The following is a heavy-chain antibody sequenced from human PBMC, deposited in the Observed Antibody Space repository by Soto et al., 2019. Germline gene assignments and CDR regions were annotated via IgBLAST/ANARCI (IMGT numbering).Heavy chain of an antibody. CDR2: INPKSGGT. CDR3: ARGDSTDSSNGVCSFFYNHDMGV. V-gene: IGHV1-2*04. J-gene: IGHJ6*02. Sequence: ASVKVSCKASGYSFTDYHIHWVRQAPGQGLEWLGRINPKSGGTSTAQKFQGWVTMTTDTSISTASMELTRLTSDDTAIYYCARGDSTDSSNGVCSFFYNHDMGVWGQGTTVTVSS. CDR1: GYSFTDYH. D-gene: IGHD2-8*01.